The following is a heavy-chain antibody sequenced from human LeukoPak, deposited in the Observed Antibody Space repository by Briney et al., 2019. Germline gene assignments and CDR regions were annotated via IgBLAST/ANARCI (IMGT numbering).Heavy chain of an antibody. J-gene: IGHJ3*02. D-gene: IGHD1-26*01. CDR3: AREKEGSRDALDI. Sequence: PGGSLRLSCAASGFTLSSYWMSWVRQAPGKGLEYVANIKQDGSKKFYVDSVRGRFTISRDNAKNSLYLQMSSLRAEDTAVYYCAREKEGSRDALDIWGQGAMVTVSS. CDR1: GFTLSSYW. CDR2: IKQDGSKK. V-gene: IGHV3-7*01.